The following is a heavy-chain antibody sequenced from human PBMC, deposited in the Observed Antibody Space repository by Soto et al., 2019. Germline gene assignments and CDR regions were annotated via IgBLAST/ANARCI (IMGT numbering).Heavy chain of an antibody. D-gene: IGHD3-3*01. CDR2: ISSNDEK. V-gene: IGHV2-26*01. J-gene: IGHJ3*02. CDR3: ARIRPPPVYNFWSPSHVFDI. Sequence: QVTLKESGPVLVKPTETLTLTCTVSGVSLSNATMGVSWIRQPPGKALEWLAHISSNDEKSYSTSLKSRLTLSKDTSKSQVVLTMTNMDPVDTATYYCARIRPPPVYNFWSPSHVFDIWGQGTMVTVSS. CDR1: GVSLSNATMG.